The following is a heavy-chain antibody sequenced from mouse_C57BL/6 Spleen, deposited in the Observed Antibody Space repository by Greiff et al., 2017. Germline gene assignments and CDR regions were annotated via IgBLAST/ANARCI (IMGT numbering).Heavy chain of an antibody. CDR3: TRDGYYDFDY. D-gene: IGHD2-3*01. J-gene: IGHJ2*01. Sequence: FTISRDNARNTLYLQMSSLKSEDTAMYYCTRDGYYDFDYWGQGTTLTVSS. V-gene: IGHV5-6-4*01.